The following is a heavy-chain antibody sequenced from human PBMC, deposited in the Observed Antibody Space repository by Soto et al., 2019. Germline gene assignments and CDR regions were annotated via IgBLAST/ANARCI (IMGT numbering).Heavy chain of an antibody. D-gene: IGHD6-19*01. Sequence: ASVKVSCKASGYTFTSYGISWVRQAPGQGLEWMGWISAYNGNTNYAQKLQGRVTMTTDTSTSTAYMELRSLRSDDTAVYYCARVASSGWYSYYYGMDVWGQGTTVTVSS. CDR2: ISAYNGNT. J-gene: IGHJ6*02. CDR1: GYTFTSYG. V-gene: IGHV1-18*04. CDR3: ARVASSGWYSYYYGMDV.